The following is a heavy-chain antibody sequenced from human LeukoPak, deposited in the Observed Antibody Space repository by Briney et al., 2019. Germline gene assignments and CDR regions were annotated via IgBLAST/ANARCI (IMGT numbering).Heavy chain of an antibody. V-gene: IGHV3-48*03. CDR3: ASGYDLPY. J-gene: IGHJ4*02. Sequence: GGSLRLSCAASGFTFSSYEMNWVRQAPGKGLEWFSYISRSGSTIYYADSVKGRFTISRDNAKNSLYLQMNSLRAEDTAVYYCASGYDLPYWGQGTLVTVSS. CDR2: ISRSGSTI. D-gene: IGHD5-12*01. CDR1: GFTFSSYE.